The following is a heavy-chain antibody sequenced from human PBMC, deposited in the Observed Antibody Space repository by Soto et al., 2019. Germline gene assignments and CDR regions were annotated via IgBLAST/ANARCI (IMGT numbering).Heavy chain of an antibody. CDR2: IFYSGST. J-gene: IGHJ4*02. V-gene: IGHV4-59*01. CDR1: GGSMNHYY. Sequence: QVHLQESGPGLVRPSETLSLTCAVSGGSMNHYYWSWIRQPLGKGLEWIGYIFYSGSTNYNPSLQSRVTISVDTSKNRFSLRLSSMTAADSAMYYCARVADPGYFYDYWGQGIRVTVSS. CDR3: ARVADPGYFYDY.